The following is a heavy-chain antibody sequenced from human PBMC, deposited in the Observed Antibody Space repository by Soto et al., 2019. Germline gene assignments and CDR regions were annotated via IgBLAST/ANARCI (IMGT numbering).Heavy chain of an antibody. Sequence: PGGSLRLSCAASGFTFSSYAMTWVRQAPGKGLEWVSIVSYNGGDTYYADSVKGRFTISRDNSKDTVDLQMNGLRAEDTAVYYCARYIRGPTVYYFDSWGPGVLVTVSS. CDR1: GFTFSSYA. D-gene: IGHD1-1*01. J-gene: IGHJ4*02. CDR2: VSYNGGDT. CDR3: ARYIRGPTVYYFDS. V-gene: IGHV3-23*01.